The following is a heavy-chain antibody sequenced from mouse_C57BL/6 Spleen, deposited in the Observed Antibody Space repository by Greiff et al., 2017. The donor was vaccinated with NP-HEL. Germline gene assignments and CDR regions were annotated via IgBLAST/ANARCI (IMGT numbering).Heavy chain of an antibody. J-gene: IGHJ2*01. V-gene: IGHV1-55*01. CDR1: GYTFTSYW. CDR2: IYPGSGST. Sequence: QVQLQQPGAELVKPGASVKMSCKASGYTFTSYWITWVKQRPGQGLEWIGDIYPGSGSTNYTEKFKSKATLTVDTSSSTAYMQLSSLTSEDAAVYYCANYYDYYFDYWGQGTTLTVSS. CDR3: ANYYDYYFDY. D-gene: IGHD2-4*01.